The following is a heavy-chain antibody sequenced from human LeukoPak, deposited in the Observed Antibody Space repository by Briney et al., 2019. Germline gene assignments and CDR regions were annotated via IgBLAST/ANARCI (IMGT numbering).Heavy chain of an antibody. CDR3: ARHPFDRVFFDY. CDR1: GYSISRGYY. D-gene: IGHD3-10*01. Sequence: PSETLSLTCAVSGYSISRGYYWGWIRQAPGKGLEWIGSIYHSGSTQYNPSLKSRLIISVDTSKNQFSLELSSVTAADTAVYFCARHPFDRVFFDYWGQGTLVTVSS. CDR2: IYHSGST. J-gene: IGHJ4*02. V-gene: IGHV4-38-2*01.